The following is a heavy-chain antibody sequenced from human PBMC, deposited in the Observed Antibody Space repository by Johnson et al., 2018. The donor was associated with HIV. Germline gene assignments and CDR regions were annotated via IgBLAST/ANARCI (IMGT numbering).Heavy chain of an antibody. V-gene: IGHV3-30*18. CDR2: ISYDGSNK. CDR1: GFTFSSYG. Sequence: QMLLVESGGGVVQPGRSLRLSCAASGFTFSSYGMHWVRQAPGKGLEWVSVISYDGSNKNYADSVKGRFTISRDNSKNTLYLQMNSLRAEDTAVYYCAKDQFPAYSNSLFPDAFDIWGQGTMVTVSS. J-gene: IGHJ3*02. CDR3: AKDQFPAYSNSLFPDAFDI. D-gene: IGHD6-6*01.